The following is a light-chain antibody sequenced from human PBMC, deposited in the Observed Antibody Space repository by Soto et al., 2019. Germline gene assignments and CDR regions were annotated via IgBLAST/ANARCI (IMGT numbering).Light chain of an antibody. Sequence: EIVLTQSPGTLSLSPGERATLSCRASQSIDVYLAWYQQKPGQAPRLLIYDASNRATGIPARFSGSGSGTDFTLTISSLEPEDFAVYYCQQRSIWPPITFGQGTRLAIK. V-gene: IGKV3-11*01. CDR2: DAS. J-gene: IGKJ5*01. CDR1: QSIDVY. CDR3: QQRSIWPPIT.